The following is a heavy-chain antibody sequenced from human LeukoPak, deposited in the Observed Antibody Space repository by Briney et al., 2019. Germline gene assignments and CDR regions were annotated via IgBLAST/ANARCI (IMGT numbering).Heavy chain of an antibody. CDR3: ARCSGYGMDV. V-gene: IGHV3-30-3*01. Sequence: GGSLGLSCAASGFAFSSYAMHWVRQAPGKGLEWVAVISYDESHIYYADSVKGRFTISRDNSENTLYLQMNSLRVEDTAVYNCARCSGYGMDVWGQGTTATVSS. CDR1: GFAFSSYA. CDR2: ISYDESHI. J-gene: IGHJ6*02. D-gene: IGHD3-10*02.